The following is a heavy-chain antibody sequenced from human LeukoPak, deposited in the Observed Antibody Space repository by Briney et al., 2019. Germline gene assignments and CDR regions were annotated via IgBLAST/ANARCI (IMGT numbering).Heavy chain of an antibody. V-gene: IGHV3-23*01. CDR2: ISGSGGST. D-gene: IGHD2-2*02. CDR1: GFTFSSYA. J-gene: IGHJ5*02. CDR3: AKVEVVPAAIGDWFDP. Sequence: QSGGSLRLSCAASGFTFSSYAMSWVRQAPGKGLEWVSAISGSGGSTYYADSVKGRFTISRDNSKNTLYLQMNSLRAEDTAVYYCAKVEVVPAAIGDWFDPWGQGTLVTVSP.